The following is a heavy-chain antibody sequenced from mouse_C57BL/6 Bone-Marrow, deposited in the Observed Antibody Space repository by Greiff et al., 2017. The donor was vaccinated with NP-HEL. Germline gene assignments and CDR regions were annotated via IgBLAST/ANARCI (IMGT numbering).Heavy chain of an antibody. J-gene: IGHJ2*01. CDR2: IYPGNSDT. CDR3: TIYGNYVYFDY. Sequence: EVQLQQSGTVLARPGASVKMSCKTSGYTFTSYWMHWVKQRPGQGLEWIGAIYPGNSDTSYNQKFKGKAKLTAVTSASTAYMELSSLTNEDSAFYYCTIYGNYVYFDYWGQGTTLTVSS. CDR1: GYTFTSYW. V-gene: IGHV1-5*01. D-gene: IGHD2-1*01.